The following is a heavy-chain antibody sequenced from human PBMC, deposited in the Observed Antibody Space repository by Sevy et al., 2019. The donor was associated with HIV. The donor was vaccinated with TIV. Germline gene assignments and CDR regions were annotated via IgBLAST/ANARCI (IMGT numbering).Heavy chain of an antibody. CDR3: ARAPRAPVGATRFDP. D-gene: IGHD1-26*01. Sequence: GGSLRLSCAASGFTFSSYWMHWVRQAPGKGLVWVSRINSDGSSTSYADSVKGRSTISRDNAKNTLYLQMNSLRAEDTAVYYCARAPRAPVGATRFDPWGQGTLVTVSS. CDR1: GFTFSSYW. V-gene: IGHV3-74*01. CDR2: INSDGSST. J-gene: IGHJ5*02.